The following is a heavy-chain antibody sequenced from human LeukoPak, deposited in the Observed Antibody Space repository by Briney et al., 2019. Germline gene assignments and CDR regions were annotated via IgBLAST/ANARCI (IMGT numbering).Heavy chain of an antibody. CDR1: GFTFSSYL. J-gene: IGHJ4*02. V-gene: IGHV3-7*01. D-gene: IGHD6-13*01. CDR3: ARDGSRDYFDY. CDR2: IKQDGSEK. Sequence: GGSLRLSCAASGFTFSSYLMSWVRQAPGKGLEWVANIKQDGSEKYYVDSVKGRFTISRDNAKNSLYLQMNSLRAEDTAVYYCARDGSRDYFDYWGQGTLVTVSS.